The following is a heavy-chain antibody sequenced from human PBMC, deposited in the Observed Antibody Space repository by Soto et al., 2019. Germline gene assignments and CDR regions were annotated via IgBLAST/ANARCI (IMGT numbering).Heavy chain of an antibody. J-gene: IGHJ6*02. D-gene: IGHD3-10*01. V-gene: IGHV1-2*04. CDR1: GYTFIGYY. CDR2: INPNSGGT. Sequence: GASVKVSCKASGYTFIGYYIHWVRQAPGQGLEWMGWINPNSGGTNYAQRFQGWVTMTRDRPISTAYMELSRLKSDDTAVYYCARVGGGLASLGYYGMDVWGQGTTVTVSS. CDR3: ARVGGGLASLGYYGMDV.